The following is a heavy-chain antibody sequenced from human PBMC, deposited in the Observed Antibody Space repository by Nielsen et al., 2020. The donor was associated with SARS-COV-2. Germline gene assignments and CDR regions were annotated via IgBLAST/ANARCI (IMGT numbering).Heavy chain of an antibody. CDR3: ARYDYVWGSSRPLDAFDI. J-gene: IGHJ3*02. CDR2: IKTSGGST. D-gene: IGHD3-16*02. CDR1: GFTFSDYA. V-gene: IGHV3-23*01. Sequence: GGSLRLSCAASGFTFSDYAMAWVRQAPGKGLEWVSVIKTSGGSTYYTDSVKGRLTISRDTSKNMLYLQMNSLRAEDTAVYYCARYDYVWGSSRPLDAFDIWGQGTMVTVSS.